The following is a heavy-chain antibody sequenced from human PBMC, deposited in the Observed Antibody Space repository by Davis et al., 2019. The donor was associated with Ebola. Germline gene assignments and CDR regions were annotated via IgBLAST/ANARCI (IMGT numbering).Heavy chain of an antibody. V-gene: IGHV1-69*06. CDR3: ARGGYCTGGVCYSLWYFDL. CDR1: GGTFSSYA. CDR2: IIPIFGTA. Sequence: SVKVSCKASGGTFSSYAISWVRQAPGQGLEWMGGIIPIFGTANYAQKFQGRVTITADKSTSTAYMELSSLRSEDTAVYYCARGGYCTGGVCYSLWYFDLWGRGTLVTVSS. D-gene: IGHD2-8*02. J-gene: IGHJ2*01.